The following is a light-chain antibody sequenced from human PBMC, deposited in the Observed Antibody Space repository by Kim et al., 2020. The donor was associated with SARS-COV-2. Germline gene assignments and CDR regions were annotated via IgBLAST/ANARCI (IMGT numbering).Light chain of an antibody. J-gene: IGKJ1*01. CDR2: GAS. V-gene: IGKV3-15*01. CDR1: KTVSSN. CDR3: QQYNSWWT. Sequence: SVGQGESATLVCRASKTVSSNLAVYQKKHGQAPRFVNYGASTRATGIPARFRVSESGTEFILTISSLQSDDFAVYYCQQYNSWWTFGQGAKVDSK.